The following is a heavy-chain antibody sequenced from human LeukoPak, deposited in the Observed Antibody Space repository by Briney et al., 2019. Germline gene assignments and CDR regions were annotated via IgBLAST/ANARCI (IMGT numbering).Heavy chain of an antibody. CDR2: INPNSGGT. CDR3: ARVGTNYYDSSGYYYLGAFDI. J-gene: IGHJ3*02. D-gene: IGHD3-22*01. Sequence: GASVKVSCKASGYTFTGYYMHWVRQAPGQGLEWMGWINPNSGGTNYAQKFQGWVTMTRDTSISTAYMELSRLRSDDTAVYYCARVGTNYYDSSGYYYLGAFDIWGQGTMVTVSS. CDR1: GYTFTGYY. V-gene: IGHV1-2*04.